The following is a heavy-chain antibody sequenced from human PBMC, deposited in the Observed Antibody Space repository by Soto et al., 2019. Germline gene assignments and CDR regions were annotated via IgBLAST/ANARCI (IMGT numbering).Heavy chain of an antibody. CDR2: ISGSGNQI. J-gene: IGHJ3*01. Sequence: EVQLSPSGGGLVQRGGSLRLSCEGSGFSFGDYGINWVRQAPGKGLEWVSGISGSGNQIDYSDSVEGRFTISRDNSKNTVFLQMNGLSAGDTAVYFCAKNQDWNRPDPGAFDVWGQGTTVTVSS. V-gene: IGHV3-23*01. CDR1: GFSFGDYG. D-gene: IGHD1-1*01. CDR3: AKNQDWNRPDPGAFDV.